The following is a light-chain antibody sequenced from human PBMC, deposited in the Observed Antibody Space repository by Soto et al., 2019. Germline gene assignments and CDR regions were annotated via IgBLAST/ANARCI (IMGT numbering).Light chain of an antibody. V-gene: IGKV1-5*03. J-gene: IGKJ2*01. Sequence: DIPMTQSPSTLSASVGDRVTITCRASQSISSWLAGYQQKPGKAPKFLIYKASSLESGVPSRFSGSGSGTEFTLTISSLEPDDFATYYCRQYNSYSPGTFGQGTKLEIK. CDR3: RQYNSYSPGT. CDR1: QSISSW. CDR2: KAS.